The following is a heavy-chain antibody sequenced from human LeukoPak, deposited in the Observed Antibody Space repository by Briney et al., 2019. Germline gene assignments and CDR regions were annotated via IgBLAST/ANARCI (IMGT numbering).Heavy chain of an antibody. V-gene: IGHV4-59*01. CDR3: AKTAKYYYGSETYYFFEY. CDR2: ISYTGST. CDR1: GGSISRYY. Sequence: SETLSLTCTVSGGSISRYYWSWIRQHPGNGLEWIGYISYTGSTTYNSSLKSRVTISLDTSQNQFSLKLASVTPADTAVYYCAKTAKYYYGSETYYFFEYWGQGTLVTVSS. D-gene: IGHD3-10*01. J-gene: IGHJ4*02.